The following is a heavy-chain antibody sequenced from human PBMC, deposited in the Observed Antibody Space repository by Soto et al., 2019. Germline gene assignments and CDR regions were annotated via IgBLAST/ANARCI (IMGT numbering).Heavy chain of an antibody. Sequence: GGSLRLSCAASGFTFSSYWMHWVRQAPGKGLVWVSHINSDGSSTTYADSVKGRFTISRDNAKNTLYLQMNSLRAEDTAVYYCARDDYGSGSYYVDYWGQGTLVTVSS. D-gene: IGHD3-10*01. V-gene: IGHV3-74*01. J-gene: IGHJ4*02. CDR3: ARDDYGSGSYYVDY. CDR2: INSDGSST. CDR1: GFTFSSYW.